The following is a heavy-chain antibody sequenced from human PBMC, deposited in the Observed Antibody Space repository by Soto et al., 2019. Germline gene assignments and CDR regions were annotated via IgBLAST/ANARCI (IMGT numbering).Heavy chain of an antibody. CDR3: ARKVSINWFDP. Sequence: SETLSLTCAVYGGSFSGYYWSWIRQPPGKGLEWIGEINHSGSTNYNPSLESRVTISVDTSKNQFSLKLSSVTAADTAVYYCARKVSINWFDPWGQGTLVTVSS. CDR1: GGSFSGYY. CDR2: INHSGST. D-gene: IGHD3-16*02. V-gene: IGHV4-34*01. J-gene: IGHJ5*02.